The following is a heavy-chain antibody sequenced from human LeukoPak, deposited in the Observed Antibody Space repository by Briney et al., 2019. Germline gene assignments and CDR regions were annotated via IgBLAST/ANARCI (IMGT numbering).Heavy chain of an antibody. CDR3: ARVVVPAAIGGMDV. J-gene: IGHJ6*02. CDR2: INAGNGNT. CDR1: GYTFTNYA. Sequence: ASVKVSCKASGYTFTNYAIHWVRQAPGQRLEWMGWINAGNGNTKYSQKFQGRVTMTRNTSISTAYMELSSLRSEDTAVYYCARVVVPAAIGGMDVWGQGTTVTVSS. V-gene: IGHV1-3*01. D-gene: IGHD2-2*01.